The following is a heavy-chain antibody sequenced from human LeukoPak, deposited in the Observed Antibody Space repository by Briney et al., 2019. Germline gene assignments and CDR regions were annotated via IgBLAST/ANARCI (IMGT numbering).Heavy chain of an antibody. CDR1: GGSISSSNW. D-gene: IGHD3-3*01. CDR3: ARALKFWSGYYYFDY. J-gene: IGHJ4*02. CDR2: IYHSGST. V-gene: IGHV4-4*02. Sequence: SETLSLTCAVSGGSISSSNWWSWVRQPPGKGLEWIGEIYHSGSTNYNPSLKSRVTISVDKSKNQFSLKLSSVTAADTAVYYCARALKFWSGYYYFDYWGQGTLVTVSS.